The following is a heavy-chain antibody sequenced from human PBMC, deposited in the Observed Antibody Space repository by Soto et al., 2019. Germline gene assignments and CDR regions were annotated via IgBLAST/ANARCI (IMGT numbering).Heavy chain of an antibody. J-gene: IGHJ6*02. D-gene: IGHD1-1*01. Sequence: PGGSLILSCAASGFTFSSYSMHWVRQAPGKGLEWVAVISYDGSNKYYADSVKGRFTISRDNSKNTLYLQMNSLRAEDTAVYYCARDRLRYNWNDFPYYYYGMDVWGQGTTVTVSS. CDR1: GFTFSSYS. CDR2: ISYDGSNK. V-gene: IGHV3-30-3*01. CDR3: ARDRLRYNWNDFPYYYYGMDV.